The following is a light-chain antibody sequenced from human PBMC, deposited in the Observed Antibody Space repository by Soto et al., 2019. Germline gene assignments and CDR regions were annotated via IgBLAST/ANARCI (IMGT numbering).Light chain of an antibody. CDR3: QQYSNSLT. Sequence: IVLTQSPGTLSLSPGERAPLSCWASQSVSGSYLAWYQQNPGHAPRVLIHGASSRATGIPDRFSGSGSGTEFTLTISRLEPEDFAVYYCQQYSNSLTFGGGTKVDI. CDR1: QSVSGSY. V-gene: IGKV3-20*01. J-gene: IGKJ4*01. CDR2: GAS.